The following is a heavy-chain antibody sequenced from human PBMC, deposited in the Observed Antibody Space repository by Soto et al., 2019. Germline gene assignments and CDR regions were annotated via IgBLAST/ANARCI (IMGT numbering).Heavy chain of an antibody. CDR1: GGSFSGYY. CDR2: INHSGST. V-gene: IGHV4-34*01. J-gene: IGHJ6*02. Sequence: SETLSLTCAVYGGSFSGYYWSWIRQPPGRGLEWIGEINHSGSTNYNPSLKSRVTISVDTSKNQFSLKLSSVTAADTAVYYCARGGVTIFGVVHYYYYGMDVWGQGTTVTVSS. CDR3: ARGGVTIFGVVHYYYYGMDV. D-gene: IGHD3-3*01.